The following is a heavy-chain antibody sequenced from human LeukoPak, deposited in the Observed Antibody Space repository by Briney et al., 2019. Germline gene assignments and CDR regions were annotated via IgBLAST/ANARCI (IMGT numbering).Heavy chain of an antibody. CDR2: IYYSGST. CDR1: GGSISSSSYY. J-gene: IGHJ4*02. Sequence: SETLSLTCTVSGGSISSSSYYWGWIRQPPGKGLEWIGSIYYSGSTYYNPSLKSRVTISVDTSKNQFSLKLSSVTAADTAVYYCARDFEWLSTSSYFDYWGQGTLVTVSS. V-gene: IGHV4-39*07. D-gene: IGHD3-3*01. CDR3: ARDFEWLSTSSYFDY.